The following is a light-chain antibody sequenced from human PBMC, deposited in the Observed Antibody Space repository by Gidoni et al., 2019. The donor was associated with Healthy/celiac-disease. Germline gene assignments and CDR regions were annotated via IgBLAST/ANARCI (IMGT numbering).Light chain of an antibody. V-gene: IGKV1-39*01. J-gene: IGKJ3*01. Sequence: TLLTQSPSSLSATVGDRVTITCRASQSISSYLNWYQQKPGKAPKLLIYAASSLQSGVPSRFSGSGSGTDFTLTISSLQPEDFATYYCQQSYSTLSTFGPGTKVDIK. CDR2: AAS. CDR1: QSISSY. CDR3: QQSYSTLST.